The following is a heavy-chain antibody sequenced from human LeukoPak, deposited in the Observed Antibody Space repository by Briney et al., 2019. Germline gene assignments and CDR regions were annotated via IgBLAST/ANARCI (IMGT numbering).Heavy chain of an antibody. D-gene: IGHD2-15*01. CDR1: GYSISSGYY. J-gene: IGHJ6*03. Sequence: PSETLSLTCTVSGYSISSGYYWGWIRQPPGKGLEWIGSIYHSGSTYYNPSLKSRVTISVDTSKNQFSLKLSSVTAADTAVYYCARVVGYCSGGSCYSGADYYMDVWGKGTTVTVSS. CDR2: IYHSGST. V-gene: IGHV4-38-2*02. CDR3: ARVVGYCSGGSCYSGADYYMDV.